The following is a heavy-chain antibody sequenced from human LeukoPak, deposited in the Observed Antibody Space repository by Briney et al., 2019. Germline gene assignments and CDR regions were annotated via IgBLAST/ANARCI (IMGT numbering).Heavy chain of an antibody. V-gene: IGHV5-51*01. CDR1: GYSFSNYW. Sequence: PGESLKISCKASGYSFSNYWIGWVRQMPGKGLGSMGIIYPGDSDTRYSPSFQGQVTISADKSITTGYLQWSSLKASDTAMYYCARAPTSVSNPYYFDYWGQGALVTVSS. CDR2: IYPGDSDT. J-gene: IGHJ4*02. CDR3: ARAPTSVSNPYYFDY. D-gene: IGHD4-11*01.